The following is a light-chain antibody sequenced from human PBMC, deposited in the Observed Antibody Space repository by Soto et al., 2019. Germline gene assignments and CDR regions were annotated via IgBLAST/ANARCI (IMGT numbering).Light chain of an antibody. CDR2: DAS. CDR3: QQYENYWT. J-gene: IGKJ1*01. Sequence: DIQMTQSPSTLSATAGDRVTITCRACQSISSWLAWYQHKPGKAPKLLIYDASNLDSGVPSRFSGSGSVTEFSLTISILQPDDCATYYCQQYENYWTFGQGTRVEIK. CDR1: QSISSW. V-gene: IGKV1-5*01.